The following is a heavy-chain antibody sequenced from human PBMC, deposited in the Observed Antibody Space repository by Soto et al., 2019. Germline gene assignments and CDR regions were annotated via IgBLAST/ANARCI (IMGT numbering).Heavy chain of an antibody. CDR1: GYTFTTYS. J-gene: IGHJ5*02. V-gene: IGHV1-3*01. Sequence: QVQLLQSGAELNKPGSSWKVSCKTSGYTFTTYSVHWLRQAPGQSLEWVAWINPGNENTKYSQKLQGRVTITRDTSANTVNIELTSLKFEDTAVYYCAIDGGLKVPAHPVGWFHPLGQGTLVIVSP. CDR3: AIDGGLKVPAHPVGWFHP. CDR2: INPGNENT. D-gene: IGHD2-15*01.